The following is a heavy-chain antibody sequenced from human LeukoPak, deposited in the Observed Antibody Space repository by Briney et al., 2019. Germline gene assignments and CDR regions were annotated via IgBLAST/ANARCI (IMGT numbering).Heavy chain of an antibody. CDR1: GFTFSSYS. D-gene: IGHD3-22*01. CDR2: ISSSSSYI. CDR3: ARDRPHSNGYYPNFDY. Sequence: PGGSLRLSCAASGFTFSSYSMNWVRQAPGKGLEWVSSISSSSSYIYYADSVKGRFTISRDNAKNSLCLQMNSLRAEDTAVYYCARDRPHSNGYYPNFDYWGQGTLVTVSS. J-gene: IGHJ4*02. V-gene: IGHV3-21*01.